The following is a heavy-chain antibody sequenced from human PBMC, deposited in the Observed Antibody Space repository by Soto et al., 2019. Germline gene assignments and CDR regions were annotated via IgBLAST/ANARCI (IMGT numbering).Heavy chain of an antibody. CDR2: IYFSGTT. CDR3: ARSPDSGDYVDY. V-gene: IGHV4-61*01. CDR1: GGSVSSDSYY. Sequence: SETLSLTCRVSGGSVSSDSYYWSWIRQPPGAGLEWIGYIYFSGTTNYNPSLESRISILVDSSKNQFSLKLSSVTAADTAVYYCARSPDSGDYVDYWGQGTLVTVSS. D-gene: IGHD4-17*01. J-gene: IGHJ4*02.